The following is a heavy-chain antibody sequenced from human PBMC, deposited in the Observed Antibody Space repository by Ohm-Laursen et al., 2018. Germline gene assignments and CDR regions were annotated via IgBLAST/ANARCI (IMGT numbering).Heavy chain of an antibody. CDR3: ARGRVYGISRPFDY. D-gene: IGHD6-13*01. CDR1: GVSVSSNSAA. Sequence: SETLSLTCSISGVSVSSNSAAWNWIRQSPSRGLEWLGRTYYGSKWYNDYAVSVKSRITINPDTSKNQFSLQLNSVTPEDTAVYYCARGRVYGISRPFDYWGQGTLVTVSS. CDR2: TYYGSKWYN. V-gene: IGHV6-1*01. J-gene: IGHJ4*02.